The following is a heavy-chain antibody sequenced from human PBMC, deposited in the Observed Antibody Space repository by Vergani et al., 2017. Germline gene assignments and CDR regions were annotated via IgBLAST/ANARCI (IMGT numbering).Heavy chain of an antibody. CDR1: GFTFGSFG. D-gene: IGHD3-10*01. CDR3: ARDRQVRGVLFDY. CDR2: VSADGDST. Sequence: VHLVESGGGVVQPGRSLRLSCAASGFTFGSFGMTWVRQAPGKGLEWVSTVSADGDSTYYAESVKGRFTISRDNPKNTVHLQMNSLRAEDTAVYYCARDRQVRGVLFDYWGQGTLVTVSS. J-gene: IGHJ4*02. V-gene: IGHV3-23*04.